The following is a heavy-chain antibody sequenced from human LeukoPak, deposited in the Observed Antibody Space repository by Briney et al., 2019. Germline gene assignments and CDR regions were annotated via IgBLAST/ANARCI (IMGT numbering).Heavy chain of an antibody. Sequence: PSETLSLTCTVSGGSISTYYWSWIRQPPGKGLQWIGYIYYSGSTNYNPSLKSRVTISVDTSKNQFSLKLSSVTAADTAVYYCARSQAYCSSATCYVNWFDPWGQGTLVTVSS. CDR1: GGSISTYY. J-gene: IGHJ5*02. CDR2: IYYSGST. D-gene: IGHD2-2*01. CDR3: ARSQAYCSSATCYVNWFDP. V-gene: IGHV4-59*01.